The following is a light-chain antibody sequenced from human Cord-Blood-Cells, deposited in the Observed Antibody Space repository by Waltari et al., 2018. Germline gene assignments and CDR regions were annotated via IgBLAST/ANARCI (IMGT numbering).Light chain of an antibody. CDR3: QSYDSSLSGYWV. J-gene: IGLJ3*02. V-gene: IGLV1-40*01. CDR1: SSNIGAGYD. CDR2: GNS. Sequence: QSVLTQPPSVSGAPGQRVTISCTGSSSNIGAGYDIHWYQQLPGKAPQLLIYGNSNRPPGGLARFSGSKSGTSASLAITGLQAEDEADYYCQSYDSSLSGYWVFGGGTKLTVL.